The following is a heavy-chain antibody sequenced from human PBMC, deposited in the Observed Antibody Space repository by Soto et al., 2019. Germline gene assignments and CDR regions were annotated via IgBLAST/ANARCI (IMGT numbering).Heavy chain of an antibody. D-gene: IGHD3-10*01. CDR2: ISYDGSNK. CDR3: ARDPNYYGSGSYYNFYYCYGMDV. CDR1: GFTFSSFA. Sequence: GGSLRLSCAASGFTFSSFAMHWVRQAPGKGLEWVALISYDGSNKYYADSVKGRFTISRDNSKNTLYLQMNSLRSEDTAVYYCARDPNYYGSGSYYNFYYCYGMDVWGQGTTVTVSS. V-gene: IGHV3-30-3*01. J-gene: IGHJ6*02.